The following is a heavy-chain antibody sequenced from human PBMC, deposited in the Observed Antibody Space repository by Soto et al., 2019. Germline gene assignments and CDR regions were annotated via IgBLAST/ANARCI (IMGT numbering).Heavy chain of an antibody. Sequence: GESLKISCKGSGYSFTSYWISWVRQMPGKGLEWMGRIDPSDSYTNYSPSFQGHVTISADKSISTAYLQWSSLKASDTAMYYCARIPGYRSSWNDYWGQGTLVTVYS. J-gene: IGHJ4*02. V-gene: IGHV5-10-1*01. CDR2: IDPSDSYT. CDR1: GYSFTSYW. D-gene: IGHD6-13*01. CDR3: ARIPGYRSSWNDY.